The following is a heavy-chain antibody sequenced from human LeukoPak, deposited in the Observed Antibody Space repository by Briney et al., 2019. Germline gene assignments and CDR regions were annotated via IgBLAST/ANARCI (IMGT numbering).Heavy chain of an antibody. Sequence: SETLSLTCTVSGGSISSGGYDWSWIRQHPGKGLEWIGYIYYSGSTYYNPSLKSRVTISVDTSKNQFSLKLSSVTATDTAVYYCARGVSMIVVVIHDWYFDLWGRGTLVTVSS. CDR1: GGSISSGGYD. CDR3: ARGVSMIVVVIHDWYFDL. D-gene: IGHD3-22*01. CDR2: IYYSGST. J-gene: IGHJ2*01. V-gene: IGHV4-31*03.